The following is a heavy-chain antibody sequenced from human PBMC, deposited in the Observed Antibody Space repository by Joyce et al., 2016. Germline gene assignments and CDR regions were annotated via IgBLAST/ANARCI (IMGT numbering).Heavy chain of an antibody. Sequence: QVTLKESGPVLVKPTETLTLTCTVSGFSLSNATMGVSWIRQPPGKGLEWLAHIFSNGEKCYSTSLKTRLVISKDTSKSQVVLTMTNMDPVDTATYFCARKPPNSDAFDIWGQGTMVTVSS. CDR1: GFSLSNATMG. D-gene: IGHD2-21*01. CDR3: ARKPPNSDAFDI. CDR2: IFSNGEK. V-gene: IGHV2-26*01. J-gene: IGHJ3*02.